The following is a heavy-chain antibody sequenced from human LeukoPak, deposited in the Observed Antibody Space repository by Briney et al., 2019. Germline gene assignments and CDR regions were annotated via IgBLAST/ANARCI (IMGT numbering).Heavy chain of an antibody. V-gene: IGHV3-30*02. CDR1: GFTFSSYG. CDR2: IRSDGSNK. CDR3: ARILDSAWGELGY. D-gene: IGHD6-19*01. J-gene: IGHJ4*02. Sequence: GGSLRLSCAASGFTFSSYGMHWVRQAPGKGLEWMAFIRSDGSNKYYADSVKGRFTISRDNSKDTLYLQMNSLRAEDTAVYYCARILDSAWGELGYWGQGTLVTVSS.